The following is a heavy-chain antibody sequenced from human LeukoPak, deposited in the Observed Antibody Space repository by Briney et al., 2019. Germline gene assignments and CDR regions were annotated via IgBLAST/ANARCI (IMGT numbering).Heavy chain of an antibody. D-gene: IGHD5-24*01. Sequence: GGALRLSCAASGFTVSSNYMNWVRQAPGKGLEWVSVIYGGGNIYYADSVKGRFTISRDDSKNTLYLQMNSLRAEDTAVYYCARGAGYNYPYYFDYWGQGTLVTVSS. J-gene: IGHJ4*02. CDR2: IYGGGNI. CDR3: ARGAGYNYPYYFDY. CDR1: GFTVSSNY. V-gene: IGHV3-53*01.